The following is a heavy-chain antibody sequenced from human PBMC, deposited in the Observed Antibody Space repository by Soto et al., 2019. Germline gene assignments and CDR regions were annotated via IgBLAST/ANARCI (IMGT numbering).Heavy chain of an antibody. V-gene: IGHV4-34*01. D-gene: IGHD3-3*01. CDR1: GGSFSGYY. CDR2: INHSGST. Sequence: SETLSLTCAVYGGSFSGYYWSWIRQPPGKGLEWIGEINHSGSTNYNPSLKSRVTISVDTSKNQFSLKLSSVTAADTAVYYCARGQTYYDFWSGPYGMDVWGQGTTVTVSS. CDR3: ARGQTYYDFWSGPYGMDV. J-gene: IGHJ6*02.